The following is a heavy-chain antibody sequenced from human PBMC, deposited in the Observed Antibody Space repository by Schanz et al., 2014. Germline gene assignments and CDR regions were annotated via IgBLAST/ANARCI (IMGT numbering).Heavy chain of an antibody. V-gene: IGHV1-69*02. J-gene: IGHJ4*02. CDR3: ARGKFFLLR. CDR2: IIPILGIA. CDR1: GGTFNSYT. D-gene: IGHD1-26*01. Sequence: QVQLVQSGAEVKKPGSSMKVSCKASGGTFNSYTINWVRQAPGQGLEWMGRIIPILGIANYAQKFQGRVTITADRSTSTAYMELSSLRSEDTAVYYCARGKFFLLRWGQGTLVTVSS.